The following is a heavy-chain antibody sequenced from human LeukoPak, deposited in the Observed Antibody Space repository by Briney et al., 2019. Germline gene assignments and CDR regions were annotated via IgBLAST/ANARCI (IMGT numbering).Heavy chain of an antibody. V-gene: IGHV4-30-2*01. CDR2: IYHSGST. CDR3: ARDLYDGYLEY. Sequence: SETLSLTCTVSGGSISSGGYYWSWIRQPPGKGLEWIGYIYHSGSTYYNPSLKSRVTMSVDTSKNQFSLKLSSVTAADTAVYYCARDLYDGYLEYWGQGTLVTVSS. D-gene: IGHD2-8*01. CDR1: GGSISSGGYY. J-gene: IGHJ4*02.